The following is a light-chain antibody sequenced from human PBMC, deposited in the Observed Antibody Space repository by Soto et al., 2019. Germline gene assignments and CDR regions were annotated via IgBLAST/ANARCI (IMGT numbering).Light chain of an antibody. CDR2: GAS. V-gene: IGKV3-15*01. CDR1: QRVSST. CDR3: QQYNNWPRT. Sequence: EIVMTRSPATLSVSPGERATLSCRASQRVSSTLAWYQQKPGQAPRLLIYGASTRATGIPARFSGSGSGTEVTLTISSLQSEDFAVSYCQQYNNWPRTFGQGTTLEIK. J-gene: IGKJ2*01.